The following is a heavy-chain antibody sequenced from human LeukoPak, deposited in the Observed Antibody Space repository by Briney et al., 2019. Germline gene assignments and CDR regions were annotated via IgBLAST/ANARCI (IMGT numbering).Heavy chain of an antibody. D-gene: IGHD6-19*01. CDR2: INPSGGST. CDR3: ARVKVRQWLAKSFDY. J-gene: IGHJ4*02. V-gene: IGHV1-46*01. CDR1: GYTSTSYY. Sequence: ASVKVSCKASGYTSTSYYMHWVRQAPGQGLEWMGIINPSGGSTSYAQKFQGRVTMTRDTSTSTVYMELSSLRSEDTAVYYCARVKVRQWLAKSFDYWDQGTLVTVSS.